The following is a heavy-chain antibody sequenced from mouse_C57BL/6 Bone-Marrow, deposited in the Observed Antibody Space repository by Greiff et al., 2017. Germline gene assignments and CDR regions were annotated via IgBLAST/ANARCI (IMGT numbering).Heavy chain of an antibody. J-gene: IGHJ1*03. V-gene: IGHV1-7*01. CDR1: GYTFTSYW. CDR3: ARNFYWYFDV. Sequence: VQLQQSGAELAKPGASVKLSCKASGYTFTSYWMHWVKQRPGQGLEWIGYINPSSGYTKYNQKFKDKATLTEDKSSSTAYMQLSSLTYEDSAVYYCARNFYWYFDVWGTGTTVTVSS. CDR2: INPSSGYT.